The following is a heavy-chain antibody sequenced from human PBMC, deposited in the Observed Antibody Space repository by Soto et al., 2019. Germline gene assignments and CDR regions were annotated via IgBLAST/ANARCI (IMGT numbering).Heavy chain of an antibody. D-gene: IGHD5-12*01. Sequence: SETLSLTCTVFCGSISSVDYYRSLIRQPTGKGLEWIGYIYSSGSTYYNPSLKSRVTISVATSKNQFSLNLSSVTAADTAMYYCARAGVATIYPGNNWFDPWGQGTLVTVSS. J-gene: IGHJ5*02. CDR2: IYSSGST. CDR3: ARAGVATIYPGNNWFDP. V-gene: IGHV4-30-4*01. CDR1: CGSISSVDYY.